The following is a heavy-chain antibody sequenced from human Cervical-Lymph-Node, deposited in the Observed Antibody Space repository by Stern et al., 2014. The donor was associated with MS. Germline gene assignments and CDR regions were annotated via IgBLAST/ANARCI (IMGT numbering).Heavy chain of an antibody. CDR2: IYYSGSP. CDR3: ARWAYSSGWYNWFDP. V-gene: IGHV4-39*01. D-gene: IGHD3-22*01. Sequence: QVQLQESGPGLVKPSETLSLTCTVSGGSISSSSYYWGWIRQPPGKGLEWIGSIYYSGSPYDTPPLKRRFAISVDTSKNQFPLRLTSGTAADTAVYYCARWAYSSGWYNWFDPWGQGTLVTVSS. CDR1: GGSISSSSYY. J-gene: IGHJ5*02.